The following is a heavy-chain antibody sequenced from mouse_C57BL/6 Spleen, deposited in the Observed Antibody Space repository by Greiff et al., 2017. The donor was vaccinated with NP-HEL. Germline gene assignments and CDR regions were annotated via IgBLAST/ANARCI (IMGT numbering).Heavy chain of an antibody. D-gene: IGHD4-1*01. V-gene: IGHV1-80*01. Sequence: QVHVKQSGAELVKPGASVKISCKASGYAFSSYWMNWVKQRPGKGLEWIGQIYPGDGDTNYNGKFKGKATLTADKSSSTAYMQLSSLTSEDSAVYFCARATSGAMDYWGQGTSVTVSS. CDR2: IYPGDGDT. CDR1: GYAFSSYW. CDR3: ARATSGAMDY. J-gene: IGHJ4*01.